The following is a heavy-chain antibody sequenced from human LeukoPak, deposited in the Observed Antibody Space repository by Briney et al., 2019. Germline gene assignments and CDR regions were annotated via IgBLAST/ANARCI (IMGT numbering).Heavy chain of an antibody. CDR1: GFTFSSYA. V-gene: IGHV3-64*01. Sequence: GGSLRLSCAASGFTFSSYAMHWVRQAPGKGLEYVSAISSNEGSTYYANSVKGRFTISRDNSKNTLYLQMGSLRAEDTAVYYCAELGITMIGGVWGKGTTVTISS. CDR3: AELGITMIGGV. D-gene: IGHD3-10*02. J-gene: IGHJ6*04. CDR2: ISSNEGST.